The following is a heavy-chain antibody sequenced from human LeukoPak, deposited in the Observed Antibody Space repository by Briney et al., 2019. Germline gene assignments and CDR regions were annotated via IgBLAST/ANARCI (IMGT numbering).Heavy chain of an antibody. V-gene: IGHV1-2*02. CDR1: GGTFSSYA. CDR3: ARTYSSSSRRIHGHDWFDP. Sequence: ASVKVSCKASGGTFSSYAISWVRQAPGQGLEWMGWINPNSGGTNYAQKFQGRVTMTRDTSISTAYMELSRLRSDDTAVYYCARTYSSSSRRIHGHDWFDPWGQGTLVTVSS. CDR2: INPNSGGT. J-gene: IGHJ5*02. D-gene: IGHD6-6*01.